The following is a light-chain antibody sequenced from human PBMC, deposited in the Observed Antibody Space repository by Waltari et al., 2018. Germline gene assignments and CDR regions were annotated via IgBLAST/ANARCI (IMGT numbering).Light chain of an antibody. CDR3: SSYTSSGVV. Sequence: QSALTQPASVSGSPGQAIIISCTGTGSDVGGYDYVSWYQQYPGKAPRLIIYDVYNRPSVGSIRLSGSKSDNTASLTISGLQAEDESVYYCSSYTSSGVVFGGGTKLTVL. CDR2: DVY. V-gene: IGLV2-14*01. CDR1: GSDVGGYDY. J-gene: IGLJ2*01.